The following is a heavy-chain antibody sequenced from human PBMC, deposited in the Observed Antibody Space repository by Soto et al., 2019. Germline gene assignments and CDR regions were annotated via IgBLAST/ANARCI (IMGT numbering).Heavy chain of an antibody. Sequence: QVQLVESGGGVVQPGRSLRLSCAASGFIFSSYGMHWVRQAPGKGLEWVAVISHDGVNKYYADSVKGRFTISRDNSGNILYLQMNSLRAEDTAVYYCAKEAYSMAGWVSWGQGTMVTVSS. D-gene: IGHD6-19*01. V-gene: IGHV3-30*18. CDR2: ISHDGVNK. CDR1: GFIFSSYG. CDR3: AKEAYSMAGWVS. J-gene: IGHJ5*02.